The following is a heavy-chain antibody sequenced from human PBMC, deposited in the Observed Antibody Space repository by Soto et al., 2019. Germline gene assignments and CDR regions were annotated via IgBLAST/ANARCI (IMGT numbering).Heavy chain of an antibody. CDR1: GFTFSSYS. Sequence: SLRLSCAASGFTFSSYSMNWVRQAPGKGLEWVSYISSSSSTIYYADSVKGRFTISRDNAKNSLYLQMNSLRDEDTAVYYCASMFSSWYARRGFDYWGQGTLVTVSS. CDR2: ISSSSSTI. J-gene: IGHJ4*02. V-gene: IGHV3-48*02. CDR3: ASMFSSWYARRGFDY. D-gene: IGHD6-13*01.